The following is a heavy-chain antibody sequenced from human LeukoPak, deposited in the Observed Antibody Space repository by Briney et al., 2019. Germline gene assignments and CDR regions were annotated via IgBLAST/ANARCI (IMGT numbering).Heavy chain of an antibody. V-gene: IGHV4-61*02. Sequence: QVQLQESGPGLVKPSQTLSPTSTVSGGPFSTASSSWRCIWQPAVWGLEWIGRIYTTGSTNYNPSLKSRVTISVDTSKNQFSLKLSSVTAADTAVYYCARGTGIAESWGQGTLVTVSS. D-gene: IGHD6-13*01. J-gene: IGHJ5*02. CDR2: IYTTGST. CDR3: ARGTGIAES. CDR1: GGPFSTASSS.